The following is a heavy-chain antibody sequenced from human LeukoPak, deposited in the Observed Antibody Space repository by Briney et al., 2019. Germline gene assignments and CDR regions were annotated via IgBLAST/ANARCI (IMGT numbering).Heavy chain of an antibody. J-gene: IGHJ5*02. CDR3: ARGYLLWFGELKKRYNWFDP. V-gene: IGHV1-46*01. CDR2: INPSGGST. CDR1: GYTFTSYY. Sequence: AAVKVSCKASGYTFTSYYMHWVRQAPGQGLEWMGIINPSGGSTSYSQKFQGRVTMTRDTSTSTVYMELSSLRAEDTAVYYCARGYLLWFGELKKRYNWFDPWGQGTLVTVSS. D-gene: IGHD3-10*01.